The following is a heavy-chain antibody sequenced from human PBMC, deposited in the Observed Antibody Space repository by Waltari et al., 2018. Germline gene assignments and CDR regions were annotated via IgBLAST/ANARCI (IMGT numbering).Heavy chain of an antibody. D-gene: IGHD3-3*01. CDR3: AKDKRLRVREYYYYMDV. CDR1: GFTFSSYG. V-gene: IGHV3-30*18. J-gene: IGHJ6*03. CDR2: ISYDGSNK. Sequence: QVQLVESGGGVVQPGRSLRLSCAASGFTFSSYGMHWVRQAPGKGLEWVACISYDGSNKYYADSVKGRFTISRDNSKNTLYLQMNSLRAEDTAVYYCAKDKRLRVREYYYYMDVWGKGTTVTVSS.